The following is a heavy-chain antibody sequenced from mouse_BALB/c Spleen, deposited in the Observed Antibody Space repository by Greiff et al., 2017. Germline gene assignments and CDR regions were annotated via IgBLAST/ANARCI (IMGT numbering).Heavy chain of an antibody. J-gene: IGHJ1*01. CDR1: GFTFSSYA. D-gene: IGHD1-1*01. Sequence: EVKVEESGGGLVKPGGSLKLSCAASGFTFSSYAMSWVRQSPEKRLEWVAEISSGGSYTYYPDTVTGRFTISRDNAKNTLYLEMSSLRSEDTAMYYCARNYGSSWYFDVWGAGTTVTVSS. CDR2: ISSGGSYT. V-gene: IGHV5-9-4*01. CDR3: ARNYGSSWYFDV.